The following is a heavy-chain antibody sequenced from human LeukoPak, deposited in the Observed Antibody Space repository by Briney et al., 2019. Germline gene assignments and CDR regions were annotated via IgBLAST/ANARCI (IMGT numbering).Heavy chain of an antibody. CDR3: AKSPRSSGSNYFDY. J-gene: IGHJ4*02. Sequence: GGSLRLSCTASGFILSSYAMSWVRQAPGKGLEWVSAISGSGGSTYYADSVKGRFIISRDNSKNTLYLQMNSLRAEDTAVYYCAKSPRSSGSNYFDYWGQGTLVTVSS. D-gene: IGHD6-19*01. CDR2: ISGSGGST. CDR1: GFILSSYA. V-gene: IGHV3-23*01.